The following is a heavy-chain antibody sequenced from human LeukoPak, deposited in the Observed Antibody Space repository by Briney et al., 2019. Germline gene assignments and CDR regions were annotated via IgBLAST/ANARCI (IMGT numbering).Heavy chain of an antibody. CDR1: GYTFTSYG. D-gene: IGHD3-22*01. CDR2: ISAYNGNT. Sequence: ASVKVSCKASGYTFTSYGISWVRQAPGQGLEWMGWISAYNGNTNYAQKLQGRVTMTTDTSTSTAYMELRGLRSDDTAVYYCARSPRSGYYGPYYFDYWGQGTLVTVSS. J-gene: IGHJ4*02. V-gene: IGHV1-18*01. CDR3: ARSPRSGYYGPYYFDY.